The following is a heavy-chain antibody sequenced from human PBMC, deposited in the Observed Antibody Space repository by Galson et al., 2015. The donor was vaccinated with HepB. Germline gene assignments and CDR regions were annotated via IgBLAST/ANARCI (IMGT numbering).Heavy chain of an antibody. D-gene: IGHD1-26*01. CDR1: GYTFTKFG. Sequence: SVKVSCKAPGYTFTKFGINWVRQAPGQGLEWMGWINTNTGNPTSAQGFTGRFVFSLDTSVTTAYLQINSLEAEDTAVYYCARDGGEWELGGGYYYYYYMDVWGKGTTVTVSS. V-gene: IGHV7-4-1*02. J-gene: IGHJ6*03. CDR2: INTNTGNP. CDR3: ARDGGEWELGGGYYYYYYMDV.